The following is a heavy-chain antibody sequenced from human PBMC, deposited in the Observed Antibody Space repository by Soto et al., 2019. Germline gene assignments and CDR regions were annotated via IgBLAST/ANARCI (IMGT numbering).Heavy chain of an antibody. CDR2: IYYSGST. CDR3: ARSRDGVLMVYAIETEHYYYGMDV. CDR1: GGSTSSYY. V-gene: IGHV4-59*01. D-gene: IGHD2-8*01. Sequence: ASETLSLTWTVAGGSTSSYYWSWIRKPPGKGLEWIGYIYYSGSTNYNPSLKSRVTISVDTSKNQFSLKLSSVTAADTAVYYCARSRDGVLMVYAIETEHYYYGMDVWGQGTTVTVSS. J-gene: IGHJ6*02.